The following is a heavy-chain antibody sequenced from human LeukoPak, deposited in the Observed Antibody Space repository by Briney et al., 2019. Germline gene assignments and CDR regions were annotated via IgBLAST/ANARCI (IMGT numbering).Heavy chain of an antibody. D-gene: IGHD2-8*01. Sequence: GGSLRLSCAASGFTFSNYAMSWVRQVPGKGLEWVSAISGGGGITDYADSVKGRFTISRDSSKNTLYLQMNSLRAEDTAVYYCAKCTKNWSHQSDYWGQGTLVTVSS. CDR2: ISGGGGIT. V-gene: IGHV3-23*01. CDR3: AKCTKNWSHQSDY. CDR1: GFTFSNYA. J-gene: IGHJ4*02.